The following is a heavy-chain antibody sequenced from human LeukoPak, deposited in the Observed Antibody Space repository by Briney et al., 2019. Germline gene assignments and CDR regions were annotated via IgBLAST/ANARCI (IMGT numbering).Heavy chain of an antibody. D-gene: IGHD1/OR15-1a*01. V-gene: IGHV3-23*01. CDR2: IANSGGST. CDR1: GFTFTTYA. Sequence: TGGSLRLSCAASGFTFTTYAMSWVRQAPGKGLEWVSTIANSGGSTYYADSVKGRFTISRDNSKNTLYLQMNSLRAEDMAVYYCVESHSVEQRGYFDYWGQGTLVTVSS. J-gene: IGHJ4*02. CDR3: VESHSVEQRGYFDY.